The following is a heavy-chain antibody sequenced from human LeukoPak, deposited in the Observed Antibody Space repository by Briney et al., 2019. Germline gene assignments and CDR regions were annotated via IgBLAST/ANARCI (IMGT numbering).Heavy chain of an antibody. CDR1: GITFSSYS. CDR2: ITSSSSYI. J-gene: IGHJ5*02. Sequence: GGSLRLSCAASGITFSSYSMNWVRQAPGKGLEWVSSITSSSSYIYYADSVKGRFTISRDNAKNSLYLQMNSLRAEDTAVYYCARSFRGYYGSGSYPGWFDPWGQGTLVTVSS. D-gene: IGHD3-10*01. V-gene: IGHV3-21*01. CDR3: ARSFRGYYGSGSYPGWFDP.